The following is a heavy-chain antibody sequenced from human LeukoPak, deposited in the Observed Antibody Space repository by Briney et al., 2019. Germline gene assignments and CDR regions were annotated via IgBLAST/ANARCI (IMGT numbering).Heavy chain of an antibody. CDR2: INHSGST. V-gene: IGHV4-34*01. J-gene: IGHJ6*02. D-gene: IGHD6-19*01. Sequence: SETLSLTCAVYGGSFSGYYWSWIRQPPGKGLEWIGEINHSGSTNYNPSLKSRVTISVDTSKNQFSLKLSSVTAADTAVYYCARGRAVADSGGYYYYYGMDVWGQGTTVTVSS. CDR3: ARGRAVADSGGYYYYYGMDV. CDR1: GGSFSGYY.